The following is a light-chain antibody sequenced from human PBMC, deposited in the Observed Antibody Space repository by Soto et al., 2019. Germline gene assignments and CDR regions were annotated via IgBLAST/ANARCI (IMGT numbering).Light chain of an antibody. V-gene: IGKV3-15*01. CDR2: GAF. CDR3: QQYNNWIT. Sequence: EIVMTQSPATLSASPGERATLSCRASQSVSSNLAWYQQKPGQAPRHLIYGAFTRATGIPARFSGSGSGTEFTLTISSLQSEDFAVYYCQQYNNWITFGQGTRLEIK. CDR1: QSVSSN. J-gene: IGKJ5*01.